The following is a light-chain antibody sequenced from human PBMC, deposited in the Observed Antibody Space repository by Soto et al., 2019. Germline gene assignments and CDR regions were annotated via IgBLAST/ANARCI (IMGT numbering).Light chain of an antibody. Sequence: EIVMTQSPATRSVSPGERATLSCRASQSVSSNLAWYQQKPGQAPRLLIYGASTRATGIPARFSGSGSGTEFTLTISSLQSEDFAVYYCQQYNNWLRRTFGQGTKVDIK. J-gene: IGKJ1*01. CDR3: QQYNNWLRRT. CDR2: GAS. CDR1: QSVSSN. V-gene: IGKV3-15*01.